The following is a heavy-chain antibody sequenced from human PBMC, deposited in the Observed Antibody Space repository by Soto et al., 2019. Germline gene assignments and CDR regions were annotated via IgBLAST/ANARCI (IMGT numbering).Heavy chain of an antibody. Sequence: ASVKVSCKASGYTFTSYGISWVRQAPGQGLEWMGWISAYNGNTNYAQKLQGRVTMTTDTSTSTAYMELRSLRSDDTAVYYCARGSESWELLYYGMDVWGQGTTVNVSS. V-gene: IGHV1-18*01. J-gene: IGHJ6*02. CDR2: ISAYNGNT. CDR3: ARGSESWELLYYGMDV. D-gene: IGHD1-26*01. CDR1: GYTFTSYG.